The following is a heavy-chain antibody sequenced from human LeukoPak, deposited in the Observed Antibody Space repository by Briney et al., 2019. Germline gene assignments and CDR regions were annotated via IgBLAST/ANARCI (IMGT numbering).Heavy chain of an antibody. CDR1: GFXFSSYA. V-gene: IGHV3-23*01. D-gene: IGHD6-6*01. CDR2: ISGSGGST. CDR3: AKDRSYSSSSVFDY. Sequence: PGGSLRLSCAASGFXFSSYAISWVRQAPGKGLEWVSVISGSGGSTYYADSVKGRFTISRDNSKNTLYLQMNSLRGEDTAVYYCAKDRSYSSSSVFDYWGQGTLVTVSS. J-gene: IGHJ4*02.